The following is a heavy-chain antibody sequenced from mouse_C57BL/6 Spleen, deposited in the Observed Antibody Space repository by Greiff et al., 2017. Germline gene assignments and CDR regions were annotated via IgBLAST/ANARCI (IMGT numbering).Heavy chain of an antibody. J-gene: IGHJ2*01. D-gene: IGHD1-1*01. V-gene: IGHV1-74*01. CDR2: IHPSDSDT. CDR1: GYTFTSYW. CDR3: AVLTVVYFDY. Sequence: VQLQQPGAELVKPGASVKVSCKASGYTFTSYWMHWVKQRPGQGLEWIGSIHPSDSDTNYNQKFKGKATLTVDKSSSTAYMHLSSLPSEDSAVYYCAVLTVVYFDYGGQGTTLTVSS.